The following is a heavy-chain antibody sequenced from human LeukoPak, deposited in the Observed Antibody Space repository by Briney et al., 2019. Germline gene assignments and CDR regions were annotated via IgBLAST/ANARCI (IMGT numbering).Heavy chain of an antibody. CDR2: ISSSSS. Sequence: GGSLRVSCAASGFTFNSYNMHWVRQAPGKGLEWVSSISSSSSSGDSVRGGLSISRNNAKKSLYLQMNSLRAEDTAVYYCAREGSGYSSIYFDYWGQGTLVTVSS. CDR3: AREGSGYSSIYFDY. V-gene: IGHV3-21*01. D-gene: IGHD3-22*01. CDR1: GFTFNSYN. J-gene: IGHJ4*02.